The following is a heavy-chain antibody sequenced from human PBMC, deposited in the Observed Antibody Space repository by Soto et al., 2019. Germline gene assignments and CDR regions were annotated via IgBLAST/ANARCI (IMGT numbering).Heavy chain of an antibody. D-gene: IGHD3-22*01. V-gene: IGHV3-49*03. CDR3: TRRRYYDSSCYSDY. Sequence: EVHLVESGGGVVQPGRSLRLSCTASGFTFGDYAMSWFRQAPGKGLEWVGFIRSKTYGGTTEYAESVKGRFTISRDQSKSIAYLQIDSLKIEATAVYYCTRRRYYDSSCYSDYWGQGTLVTVSS. CDR1: GFTFGDYA. J-gene: IGHJ4*02. CDR2: IRSKTYGGTT.